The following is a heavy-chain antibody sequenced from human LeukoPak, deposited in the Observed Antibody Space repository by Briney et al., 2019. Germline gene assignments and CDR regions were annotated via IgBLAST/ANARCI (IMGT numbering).Heavy chain of an antibody. V-gene: IGHV4-34*01. D-gene: IGHD6-13*01. CDR1: GGSFSGYY. CDR3: ARGRPEAAVGTRGYSWFGP. CDR2: INHSGST. Sequence: SETLSLTCAVYGGSFSGYYWSWIRQPPGKGLEWIGEINHSGSTNYNPSLKSRVTISVDTSKNQFSLKLSSVTAADTAVYYCARGRPEAAVGTRGYSWFGPWGQGTLVTVSS. J-gene: IGHJ5*02.